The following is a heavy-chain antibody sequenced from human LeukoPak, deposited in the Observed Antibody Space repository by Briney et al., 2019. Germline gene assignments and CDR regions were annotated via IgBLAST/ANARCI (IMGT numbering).Heavy chain of an antibody. CDR2: IYYSGTT. CDR3: ARGGAAATDY. CDR1: GGSISSYY. Sequence: SETLSLTCTVSGGSISSYYGSWIRQPPGKGLVWIGYIYYSGTTNCNPSLKSRVTISVDTSKNQFSLKLSSVTAADTAVYYCARGGAAATDYWGQGTLVTVSS. D-gene: IGHD6-13*01. J-gene: IGHJ4*02. V-gene: IGHV4-59*01.